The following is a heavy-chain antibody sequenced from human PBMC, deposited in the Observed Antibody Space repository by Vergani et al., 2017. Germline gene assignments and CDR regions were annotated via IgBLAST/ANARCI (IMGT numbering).Heavy chain of an antibody. CDR1: GGSISSSSYY. CDR3: ARHVTYYDGSGSPVYFDY. V-gene: IGHV4-39*01. Sequence: QVQLQQWGAGLLKPSETLSLTCAVSGGSISSSSYYWGWIRQPPGKGLEWIGSIYYSGSTYYNPSLKSRVTISVDTSKNQFSLKLSSVTAADTAVYYCARHVTYYDGSGSPVYFDYWGQGTLVTVSS. CDR2: IYYSGST. D-gene: IGHD3-10*01. J-gene: IGHJ4*02.